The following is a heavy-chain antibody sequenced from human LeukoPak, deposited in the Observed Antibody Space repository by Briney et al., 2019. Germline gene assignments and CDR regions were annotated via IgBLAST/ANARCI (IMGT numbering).Heavy chain of an antibody. CDR1: GSSFTSYW. J-gene: IGHJ4*02. V-gene: IGHV5-51*01. CDR2: IYPGDSDT. Sequence: GASLQISCQGSGSSFTSYWIGWVRPLPGKGLEWMGIIYPGDSDTRYSPSFQGQVTISADKSISTAYLQWSSLKASDTAMYYCARRGSGWQFDYWGQGTLVTVSS. CDR3: ARRGSGWQFDY. D-gene: IGHD6-19*01.